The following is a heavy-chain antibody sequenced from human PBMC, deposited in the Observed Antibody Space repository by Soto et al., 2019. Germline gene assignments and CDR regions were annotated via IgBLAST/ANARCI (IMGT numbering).Heavy chain of an antibody. D-gene: IGHD3-3*01. J-gene: IGHJ4*02. CDR1: GFTFSSYG. Sequence: QVQLVESGGGVVQPGRSLRLSCAASGFTFSSYGMHWVRQAPGKGLEWVAVIWYDGSNKYYADSVKGRFTISRDNSKNTLYLQMNSLRAEDTAVYSCARDFAYADYIDYWGQGTLVTVSS. CDR3: ARDFAYADYIDY. CDR2: IWYDGSNK. V-gene: IGHV3-33*01.